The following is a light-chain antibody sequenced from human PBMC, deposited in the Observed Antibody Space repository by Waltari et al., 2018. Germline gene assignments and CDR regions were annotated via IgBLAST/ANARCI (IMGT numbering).Light chain of an antibody. V-gene: IGKV3-15*01. Sequence: IVMTQSPATLSVSPGEGATLPCKASQRLSSNLAWYQQKPGQLPRLLIYGASTRATGIPARFSGSGSGTEFTLTISSLQAEDFAVYYCQERGRTFGQGTKVEIK. CDR1: QRLSSN. CDR3: QERGRT. J-gene: IGKJ1*01. CDR2: GAS.